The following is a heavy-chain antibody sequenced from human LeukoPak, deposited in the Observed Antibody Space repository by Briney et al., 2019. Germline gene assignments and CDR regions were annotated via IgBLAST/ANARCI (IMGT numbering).Heavy chain of an antibody. CDR1: GFIFEDYT. CDR3: VKDLSYESSGSGFDQ. Sequence: GGSLRLSCAASGFIFEDYTMHWVRQAPGKTLEWVSLISWDGTTYYTDSLKGRFTISRDNSKNSLYLQMDTLRSEDTAFYYCVKDLSYESSGSGFDQWGQGILVTVSS. J-gene: IGHJ4*02. CDR2: ISWDGTT. V-gene: IGHV3-43*01. D-gene: IGHD3-22*01.